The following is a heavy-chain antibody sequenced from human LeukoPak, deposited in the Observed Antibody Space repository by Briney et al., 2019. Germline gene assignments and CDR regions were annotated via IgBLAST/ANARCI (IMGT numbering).Heavy chain of an antibody. CDR1: GFTFSSYS. Sequence: GGSLRLSCAASGFTFSSYSMNWVRQAPGKGLEWVSSISSSSSYIYYADSVKGRFTISRDNAKNSLYLQMNSLRAEDTAVYYCARDRITYSYGYGRGAFDIWGQGTMVTVSS. V-gene: IGHV3-21*01. J-gene: IGHJ3*02. D-gene: IGHD5-18*01. CDR3: ARDRITYSYGYGRGAFDI. CDR2: ISSSSSYI.